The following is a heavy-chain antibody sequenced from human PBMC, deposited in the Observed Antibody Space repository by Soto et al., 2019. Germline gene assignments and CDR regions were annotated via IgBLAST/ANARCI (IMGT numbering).Heavy chain of an antibody. Sequence: EVQLLESGGGLVQPGGSLRLSCAASGFTFSSYAMSWVRHVPGKGLEWVSTLSGSGDRTYYADSVKGRFTISRDTSKNTLSLQVHSLRAEDTALYYWAKGGYFGTFDSWGQGALVTVSS. J-gene: IGHJ4*02. CDR1: GFTFSSYA. CDR2: LSGSGDRT. CDR3: AKGGYFGTFDS. V-gene: IGHV3-23*01. D-gene: IGHD1-1*01.